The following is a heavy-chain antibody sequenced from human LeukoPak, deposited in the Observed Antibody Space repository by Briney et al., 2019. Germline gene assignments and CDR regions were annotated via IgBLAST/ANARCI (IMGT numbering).Heavy chain of an antibody. CDR1: GGSISSNNW. D-gene: IGHD3-3*01. CDR3: ARVLLSNYDFWSGYSNWFDP. J-gene: IGHJ5*02. CDR2: IYHSGST. Sequence: SGTLSLTCAVSGGSISSNNWWSWVRQPPGKGLEWIGEIYHSGSTNYNPSLKSRVTISVDTSKNQFSLKLSSVTAADTAVYYCARVLLSNYDFWSGYSNWFDPWGQGTLVTVSS. V-gene: IGHV4-4*02.